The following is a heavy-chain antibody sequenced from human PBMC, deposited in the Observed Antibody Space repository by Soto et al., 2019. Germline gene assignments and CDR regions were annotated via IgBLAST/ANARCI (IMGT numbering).Heavy chain of an antibody. J-gene: IGHJ4*02. Sequence: PGGSLRLSCAVSGFMFRTYGMHWVRQAPGKGLEWVAVISYDANAAYYAESVRGRFTISRDNSKNTLYLQMNSLKPDDTAVYYCVKTLPGSLSDPHQLLERFDYWGQGTLVTV. V-gene: IGHV3-30*18. CDR2: ISYDANAA. CDR1: GFMFRTYG. D-gene: IGHD2-2*01. CDR3: VKTLPGSLSDPHQLLERFDY.